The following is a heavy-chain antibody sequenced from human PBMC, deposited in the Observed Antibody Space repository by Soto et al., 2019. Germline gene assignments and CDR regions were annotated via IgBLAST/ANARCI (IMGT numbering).Heavy chain of an antibody. CDR2: MNPNSGNT. CDR1: GYTFTSYD. CDR3: ARGDSASGSGYYIYYYYYMDV. J-gene: IGHJ6*03. D-gene: IGHD3-3*01. Sequence: ASVKVSCKASGYTFTSYDINWVRQATGQGLEWMGWMNPNSGNTGYAQKFQGRVTMTRNTSISTAYMELSSLRSEDTAVYYCARGDSASGSGYYIYYYYYMDVWGKGTTVTVSS. V-gene: IGHV1-8*01.